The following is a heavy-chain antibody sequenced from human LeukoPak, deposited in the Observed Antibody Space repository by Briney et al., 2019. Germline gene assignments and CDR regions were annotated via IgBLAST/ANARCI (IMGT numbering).Heavy chain of an antibody. V-gene: IGHV4-39*01. CDR2: IYYSGST. CDR3: ARHRPTDYGGFDY. J-gene: IGHJ4*02. D-gene: IGHD4-17*01. Sequence: SETLSLTCTVSGGSISSSSYYWGWIRQPPGKGLEWIGSIYYSGSTYYNPSLKSRVTISVDMSENQFSLKRSSITAADTALYYCARHRPTDYGGFDYWGQGTLVTVSS. CDR1: GGSISSSSYY.